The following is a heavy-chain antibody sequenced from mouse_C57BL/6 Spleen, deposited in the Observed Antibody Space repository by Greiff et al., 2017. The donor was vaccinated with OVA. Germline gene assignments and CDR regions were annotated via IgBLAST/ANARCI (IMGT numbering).Heavy chain of an antibody. CDR2: IHPNSGST. CDR3: ARSGFDYYGSSYAMDY. D-gene: IGHD1-1*01. CDR1: GYTFTSYW. Sequence: VQLQQPGAELVKPGASVKLSCKASGYTFTSYWMHWVKQRPGQGLEWIGMIHPNSGSTNYNEKFKSKATLTVDKSSSTAYMQLSSLTSEDSAVYYGARSGFDYYGSSYAMDYWGQGTSVTVSS. V-gene: IGHV1-64*01. J-gene: IGHJ4*01.